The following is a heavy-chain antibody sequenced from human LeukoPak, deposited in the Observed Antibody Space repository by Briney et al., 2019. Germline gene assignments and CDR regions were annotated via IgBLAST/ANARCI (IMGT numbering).Heavy chain of an antibody. CDR1: GGIISRYY. CDR3: ARSPYCGGSSCYYNWFDP. J-gene: IGHJ5*02. CDR2: FYYIRST. V-gene: IGHV4-59*08. D-gene: IGHD2-15*01. Sequence: PETLPLTFPVSGGIISRYYWSWLRPPPGKELDGMGYFYYIRSTNYKPSIISRVTISVTNSKNQSSLKLIALTAADTAMYYCARSPYCGGSSCYYNWFDPRGKGGLGTVSS.